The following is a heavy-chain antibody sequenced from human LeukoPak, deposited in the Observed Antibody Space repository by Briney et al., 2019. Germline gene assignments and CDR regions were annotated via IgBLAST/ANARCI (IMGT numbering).Heavy chain of an antibody. CDR1: GFTFSSYS. CDR3: ARVGLDNTGWHISWFDP. D-gene: IGHD6-19*01. J-gene: IGHJ5*02. V-gene: IGHV3-21*04. CDR2: ISSSSSYI. Sequence: GGSLRLSCAASGFTFSSYSMNWVRQAPGKGLEWVSSISSSSSYIYYAGSVKGRFTISRDNAQNSLFLQMNSLRAEDTAIYYCARVGLDNTGWHISWFDPWGQGTLVTVSS.